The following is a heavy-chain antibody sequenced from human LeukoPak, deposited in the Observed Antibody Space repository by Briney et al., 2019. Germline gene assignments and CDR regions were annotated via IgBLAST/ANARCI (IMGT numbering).Heavy chain of an antibody. CDR1: GGSISSGSYY. CDR2: IYTSGST. D-gene: IGHD6-13*01. CDR3: ARDAVPVYSSSWYTISYWYFDL. Sequence: SETLSLTCTVSGGSISSGSYYWSWIRQPAGKGLEWIGRIYTSGSTNYNPSLKSRVTISVDTSKNQFSLKLSSVTAADTAVYYCARDAVPVYSSSWYTISYWYFDLWGRGTLVTVSS. V-gene: IGHV4-61*02. J-gene: IGHJ2*01.